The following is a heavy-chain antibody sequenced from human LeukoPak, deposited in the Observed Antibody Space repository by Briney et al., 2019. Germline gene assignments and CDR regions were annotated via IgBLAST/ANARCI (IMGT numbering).Heavy chain of an antibody. CDR3: ARVYCTTNTCYHYFDY. D-gene: IGHD2-8*01. J-gene: IGHJ4*02. Sequence: QPGGSLRLSCAASGFTFSNHWMHWIRHVPGNGLVWLSRISTDGTSTSYADSVKGRFTISRDNAKNTLYLQMDSLRADDTAVYYCARVYCTTNTCYHYFDYWGQGTQVTVSS. CDR1: GFTFSNHW. CDR2: ISTDGTST. V-gene: IGHV3-74*01.